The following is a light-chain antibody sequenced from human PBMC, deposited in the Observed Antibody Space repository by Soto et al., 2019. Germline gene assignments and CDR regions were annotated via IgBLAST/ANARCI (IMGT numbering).Light chain of an antibody. V-gene: IGLV2-14*01. CDR1: SSDVGAYNY. Sequence: QSVLTQPASVSGSPGQSITISCTGTSSDVGAYNYVSWYKQHPGKAPQLMIYEVTNRPSGVSDRFSGSKSGNTASLTISGXQAADEADYYCSSYTRSSTLYVFGTGTKVTV. CDR3: SSYTRSSTLYV. CDR2: EVT. J-gene: IGLJ1*01.